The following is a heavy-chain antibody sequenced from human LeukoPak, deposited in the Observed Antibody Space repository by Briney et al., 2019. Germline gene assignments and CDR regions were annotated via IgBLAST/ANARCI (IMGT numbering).Heavy chain of an antibody. CDR3: VRACNRSECPYYFDS. J-gene: IGHJ4*02. CDR2: IKQDEIET. Sequence: PGGSLRLSCAASGFTFSSYWMSWVRQAPGKGLEWVANIKQDEIETYHVDSVKGRFTISRDYAKSSLYLQMNSLRAEDTAVYYCVRACNRSECPYYFDSWGQGTLVTVSS. V-gene: IGHV3-7*03. CDR1: GFTFSSYW. D-gene: IGHD2/OR15-2a*01.